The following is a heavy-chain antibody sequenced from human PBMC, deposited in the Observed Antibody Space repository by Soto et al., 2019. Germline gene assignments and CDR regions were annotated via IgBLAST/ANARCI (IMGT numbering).Heavy chain of an antibody. CDR2: IYYSGST. Sequence: SETLSLTCAVYGGSFSGYYWTWIRQPPGTGLEWIGYIYYSGSTYYNPSLKSRVTISVDTSKNQFSLKLSSVTAADTAVYYCARTPSAWGQGTQVTVSS. CDR1: GGSFSGYY. V-gene: IGHV4-34*09. CDR3: ARTPSA. J-gene: IGHJ5*02.